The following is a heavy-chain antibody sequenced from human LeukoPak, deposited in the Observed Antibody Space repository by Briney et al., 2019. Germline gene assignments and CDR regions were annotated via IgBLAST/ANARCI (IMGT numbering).Heavy chain of an antibody. J-gene: IGHJ4*02. CDR1: GFSFSSYW. CDR2: IKEDGTQK. D-gene: IGHD1-26*01. V-gene: IGHV3-7*03. Sequence: GGSLRLSCEASGFSFSSYWMTWVRQAPGKGLEWVANIKEDGTQKYYVDSVKGRFTISRDNSKNTLYLQMNSLRAGDTAVYYCAKDPIFSGSYGVFDYWGLGTLVTVSS. CDR3: AKDPIFSGSYGVFDY.